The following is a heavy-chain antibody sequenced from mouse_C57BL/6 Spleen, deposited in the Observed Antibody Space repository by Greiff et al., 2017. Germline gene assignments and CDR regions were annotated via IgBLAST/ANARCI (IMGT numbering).Heavy chain of an antibody. CDR2: IYPRSGNT. J-gene: IGHJ1*03. V-gene: IGHV1-81*01. Sequence: QVQLQQSGAELARPGASVKLSCKASGYTFTSYGISWVKQRTGQGLEWIGEIYPRSGNTYYNEKFKGKATLTADKSSSTAYMELRSLTSEDSAVYFCARRERTGSSYGYFDVWGTGTTVTVSS. CDR3: ARRERTGSSYGYFDV. CDR1: GYTFTSYG. D-gene: IGHD1-1*01.